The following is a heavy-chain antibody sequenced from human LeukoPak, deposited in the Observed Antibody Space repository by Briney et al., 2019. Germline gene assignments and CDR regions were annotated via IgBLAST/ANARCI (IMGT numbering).Heavy chain of an antibody. J-gene: IGHJ4*02. CDR3: STDQGGDILTGC. CDR2: IKTKSEGGTI. D-gene: IGHD3-9*01. V-gene: IGHV3-15*07. CDR1: GFTFTNAW. Sequence: TGGSLRLSCAASGFTFTNAWMHWVRQAPGKGLEWVGRIKTKSEGGTIDYAAPVRGRFTISRDDSDNTLYLQMNSLKTEDTALYYCSTDQGGDILTGCWGQGTLVTVSS.